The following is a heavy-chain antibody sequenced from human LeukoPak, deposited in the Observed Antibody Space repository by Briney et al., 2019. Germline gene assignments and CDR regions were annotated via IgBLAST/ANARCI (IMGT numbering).Heavy chain of an antibody. J-gene: IGHJ4*02. CDR2: ISGDGGST. CDR3: AKTRDYDHYSFDY. D-gene: IGHD4-17*01. Sequence: GGSLRLSCASSGFTFDDYAMHWVGQAPGKGLEWVSLISGDGGSTYYADSVKARFTISRDNSKNSLYLQMNSLRTEDTALYYCAKTRDYDHYSFDYWGQGTLVTVSS. CDR1: GFTFDDYA. V-gene: IGHV3-43*02.